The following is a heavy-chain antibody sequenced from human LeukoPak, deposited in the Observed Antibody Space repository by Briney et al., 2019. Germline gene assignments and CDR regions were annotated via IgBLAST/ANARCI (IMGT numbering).Heavy chain of an antibody. J-gene: IGHJ5*02. Sequence: PSETLSLTCAVYGGSFSDYYWSWIRQPPGKGLEWIGEINHSGSTNYNPSLKSRVTISVDTSKNQFSLKLSSVTAADTAVYYCARGSWFDPWGQGTLVTVSS. V-gene: IGHV4-34*01. CDR2: INHSGST. CDR3: ARGSWFDP. CDR1: GGSFSDYY.